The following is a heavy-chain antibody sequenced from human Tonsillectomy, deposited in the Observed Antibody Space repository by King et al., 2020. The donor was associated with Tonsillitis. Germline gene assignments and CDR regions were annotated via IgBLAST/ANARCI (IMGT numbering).Heavy chain of an antibody. CDR3: ARAFVGGQQRADY. V-gene: IGHV1-69*04. CDR1: GGTFSSYA. J-gene: IGHJ4*02. CDR2: SIPILGIA. D-gene: IGHD6-13*01. Sequence: QLVQSGAEVKKPGSSVKVSCKASGGTFSSYAISWVRQAPGQGLEWMGRSIPILGIANYAQKFQGRVTITADKSTSTAYMELSSLRSEDTAVYYCARAFVGGQQRADYWGQGTLVTVSS.